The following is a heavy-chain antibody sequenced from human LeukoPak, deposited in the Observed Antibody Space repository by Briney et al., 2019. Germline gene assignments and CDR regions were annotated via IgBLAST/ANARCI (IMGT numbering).Heavy chain of an antibody. CDR1: GYSFTSYW. Sequence: GESLKISCKGSGYSFTSYWIGWVRQMPGKGLEWMGIIYPGDSDTRYSPSFQGQVTISADKSISTAYLQWSSLKASDTAMYYCARHLLRGKYYYDSSGYPRDWFDPWGQGTLVTVSS. D-gene: IGHD3-22*01. J-gene: IGHJ5*02. CDR3: ARHLLRGKYYYDSSGYPRDWFDP. V-gene: IGHV5-51*01. CDR2: IYPGDSDT.